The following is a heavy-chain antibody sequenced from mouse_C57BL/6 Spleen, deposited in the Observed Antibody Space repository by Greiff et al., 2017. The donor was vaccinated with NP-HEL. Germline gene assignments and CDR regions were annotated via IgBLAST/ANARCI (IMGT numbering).Heavy chain of an antibody. Sequence: PGQGLEWIGEIDPSDSYTNYNQKFKGKSTLTVDKSSSTAYMQLSSLTSEDSAVYYCARPSRAWFAYWGQGTLVTVSA. J-gene: IGHJ3*01. V-gene: IGHV1-69*01. CDR3: ARPSRAWFAY. CDR2: IDPSDSYT.